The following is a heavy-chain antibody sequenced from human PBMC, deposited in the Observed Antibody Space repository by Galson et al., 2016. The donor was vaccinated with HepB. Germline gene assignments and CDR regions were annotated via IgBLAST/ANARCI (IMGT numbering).Heavy chain of an antibody. CDR2: VNGDGSIT. Sequence: SLRLSCAASGFTFRSYWMHWVRQGPGKGLVWVSCVNGDGSITDYADSVKGRFTISRDNSKNTLYLQMNSLGAEDTALYYCTKPITIFGVVPTGAFDVWAQGTMVTVSS. CDR3: TKPITIFGVVPTGAFDV. V-gene: IGHV3/OR16-13*01. J-gene: IGHJ3*01. CDR1: GFTFRSYW. D-gene: IGHD3-3*01.